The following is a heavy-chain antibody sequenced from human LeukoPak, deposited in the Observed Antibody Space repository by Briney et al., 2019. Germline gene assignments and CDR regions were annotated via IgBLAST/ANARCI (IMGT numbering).Heavy chain of an antibody. CDR2: VRSDGGMT. D-gene: IGHD3-3*01. J-gene: IGHJ3*02. Sequence: PGGSLRLSCVGSEFTFNNFAVNWVRQAPGKGLEWVSAVRSDGGMTYQADSVRGRFTLSRDNSKKTVYLQMNSLRVEDTAVYFCAKGLSASGRLNAFDIWGQGTMVTVSS. CDR3: AKGLSASGRLNAFDI. V-gene: IGHV3-23*01. CDR1: EFTFNNFA.